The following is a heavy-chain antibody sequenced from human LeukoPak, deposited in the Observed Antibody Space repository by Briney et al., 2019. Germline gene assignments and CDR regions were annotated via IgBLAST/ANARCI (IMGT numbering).Heavy chain of an antibody. J-gene: IGHJ5*02. D-gene: IGHD3-16*01. Sequence: SETLSLTCTVSGGSISSYNWSWIRQPPGKGLERIGYIYYSGSTNYNPSLKSRVTISVDTSKNQFSLKLSSVTAADTAVYYCARHVGGRPNMNWFDPWGQGTLVTVSS. CDR3: ARHVGGRPNMNWFDP. CDR2: IYYSGST. V-gene: IGHV4-59*08. CDR1: GGSISSYN.